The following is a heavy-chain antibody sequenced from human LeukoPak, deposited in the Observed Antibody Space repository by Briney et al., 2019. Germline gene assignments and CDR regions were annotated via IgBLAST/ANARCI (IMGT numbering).Heavy chain of an antibody. J-gene: IGHJ4*02. D-gene: IGHD3-22*01. CDR2: ITGNGGSV. CDR3: ARDHAGSGYYYFDS. Sequence: GGSLRLSCAASGFTFGDYGMSWVRQVPGKGLEWVSGITGNGGSVGYADSVKGRFTISRDNAENSLYLQMNSLRDGDTALYYCARDHAGSGYYYFDSWGQGTLVTVSS. CDR1: GFTFGDYG. V-gene: IGHV3-20*04.